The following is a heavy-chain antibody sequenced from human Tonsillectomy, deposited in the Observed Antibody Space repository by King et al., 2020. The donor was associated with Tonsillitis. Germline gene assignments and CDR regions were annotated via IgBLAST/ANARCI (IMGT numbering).Heavy chain of an antibody. CDR3: ARYVSGSFDY. V-gene: IGHV4-39*01. Sequence: QLQESGPGVVKPSETLSLTCTVSCGSISSSDHYWAWIRQPPGKGLEWIGYLSYSGTSFYNPSLKSRITISGDSSGNRFSLKLRSVTAADTAVYFCARYVSGSFDYWGQGALVTVS. J-gene: IGHJ4*02. CDR1: CGSISSSDHY. D-gene: IGHD1-26*01. CDR2: LSYSGTS.